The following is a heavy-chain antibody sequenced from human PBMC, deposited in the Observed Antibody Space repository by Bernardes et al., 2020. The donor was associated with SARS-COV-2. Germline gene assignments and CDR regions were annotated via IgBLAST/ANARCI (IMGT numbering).Heavy chain of an antibody. CDR2: IYSDGST. CDR3: ARSFYYGARSGSGFDS. J-gene: IGHJ4*02. D-gene: IGHD3-10*01. V-gene: IGHV4-4*07. CDR1: GDSINTYY. Sequence: SETLSLTCAVSGDSINTYYWAWIRQPAGKGLEWIGRIYSDGSTNYNPSFKSRVTMSVDTSSNHFSLKLTSVTAADTAVYFCARSFYYGARSGSGFDSWGQGALVTVSS.